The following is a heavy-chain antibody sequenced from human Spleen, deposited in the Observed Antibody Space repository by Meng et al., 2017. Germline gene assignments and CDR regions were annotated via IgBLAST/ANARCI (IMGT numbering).Heavy chain of an antibody. J-gene: IGHJ4*01. V-gene: IGHV4-34*01. Sequence: SETMSLTCVVSGGSFSDYYWSWIRQPPGQGLEWIGEINHSGSTNYNPSLESRATISVDTSQNHLSLKLSSVTAADSAVYYCARGPTTMAHDFDFWGQGTMVTVSS. CDR3: ARGPTTMAHDFDF. CDR2: INHSGST. CDR1: GGSFSDYY. D-gene: IGHD4-11*01.